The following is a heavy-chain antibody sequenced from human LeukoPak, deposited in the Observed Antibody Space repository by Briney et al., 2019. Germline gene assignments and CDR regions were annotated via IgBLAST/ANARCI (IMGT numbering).Heavy chain of an antibody. CDR2: ISSNGGNT. V-gene: IGHV3-64*04. J-gene: IGHJ4*02. D-gene: IGHD6-13*01. Sequence: GGSLRLSCSGSGFTLSSYAMHWVRQAPGKGLEYISTISSNGGNTYYADAVKGRFTISRDNAKNSLYLQMNSLRDEDTAVYYCARDHSSSWTFDYWGQGTLVTVSS. CDR3: ARDHSSSWTFDY. CDR1: GFTLSSYA.